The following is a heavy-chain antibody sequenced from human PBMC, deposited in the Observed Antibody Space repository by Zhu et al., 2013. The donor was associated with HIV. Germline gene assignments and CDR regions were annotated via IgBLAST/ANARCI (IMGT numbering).Heavy chain of an antibody. J-gene: IGHJ4*02. V-gene: IGHV1-2*02. D-gene: IGHD3-22*01. CDR3: ARGNFYESGGYPLD. CDR1: GYFFTGYY. CDR2: INPANDGT. Sequence: QVQLEQSGAEMIKPGAPVRVSCKTSGYFFTGYYLHWLRQAPGQGLEWMGWINPANDGTNYARKFHGRVTMTRDTSITTAYMQLDRLASDDTAIYFCARGNFYESGGYPLDWGQGTLVTVSS.